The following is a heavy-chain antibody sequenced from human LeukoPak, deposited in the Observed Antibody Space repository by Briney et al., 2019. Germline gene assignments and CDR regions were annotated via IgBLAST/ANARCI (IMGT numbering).Heavy chain of an antibody. CDR2: IWYDGSNK. D-gene: IGHD6-19*01. V-gene: IGHV3-33*06. CDR3: AKDSSSRGWYFEH. Sequence: GGFLRLSCAASGFTFSSYGMHWVRQAPGKGLEWVAVIWYDGSNKYYADSVKGRFTISRDNSKNTLYLQMNSLRAEDTAVYFCAKDSSSRGWYFEHWGQGTLVTVSS. CDR1: GFTFSSYG. J-gene: IGHJ4*02.